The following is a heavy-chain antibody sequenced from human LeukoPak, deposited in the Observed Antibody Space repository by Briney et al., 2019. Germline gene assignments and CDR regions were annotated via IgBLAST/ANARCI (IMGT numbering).Heavy chain of an antibody. J-gene: IGHJ4*02. CDR3: TREFYYDSSPFDY. D-gene: IGHD3-22*01. V-gene: IGHV3-15*01. CDR1: GFTFSNAW. Sequence: GGSLRLSCAASGFTFSNAWMSWVRQAPGKGLEWVGRIKSKTDGGTTDYAAPVKGRFTISRDDSKNTLYLQMNSLKTEDTAMYYCTREFYYDSSPFDYWGQGTLVTVSS. CDR2: IKSKTDGGTT.